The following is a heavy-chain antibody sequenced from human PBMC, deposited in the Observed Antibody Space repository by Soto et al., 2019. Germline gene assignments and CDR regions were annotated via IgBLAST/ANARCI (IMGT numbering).Heavy chain of an antibody. CDR3: AHRALYSGSYWDGGYFDA. Sequence: QITLRQSGPTRVRPTQPLTLTCNFSGFSLSTSGVGVGWIRQPPGKAPEWLVVIYWDDDKRYSPSLKNRLTITKDXYKXQXDLKMPNMDPVDTGTYYCAHRALYSGSYWDGGYFDAWGQGTPVTVSP. CDR2: IYWDDDK. V-gene: IGHV2-5*02. D-gene: IGHD1-26*01. J-gene: IGHJ4*02. CDR1: GFSLSTSGVG.